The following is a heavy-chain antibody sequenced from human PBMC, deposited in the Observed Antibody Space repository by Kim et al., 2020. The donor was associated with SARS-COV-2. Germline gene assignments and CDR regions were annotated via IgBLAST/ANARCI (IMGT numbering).Heavy chain of an antibody. J-gene: IGHJ5*02. V-gene: IGHV3-30*04. Sequence: GGSLRLSCAASGFTFSSYAMHWVRQAPGKGLEWVAGISYDGSNKYYADSVKGRFTISRDNSKNTLYLQMNSLRAEDTAVYYCARPNSGSYLSWFDPWGQGTLVTVSS. CDR1: GFTFSSYA. D-gene: IGHD1-26*01. CDR3: ARPNSGSYLSWFDP. CDR2: ISYDGSNK.